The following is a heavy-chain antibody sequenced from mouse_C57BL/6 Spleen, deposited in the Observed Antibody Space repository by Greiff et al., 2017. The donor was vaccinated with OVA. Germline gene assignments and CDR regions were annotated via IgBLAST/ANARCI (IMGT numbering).Heavy chain of an antibody. D-gene: IGHD2-4*01. CDR1: GYTFTDYY. V-gene: IGHV1-19*01. J-gene: IGHJ1*03. CDR2: INPYNGGT. Sequence: EVKLEESGPVLVKPGASVKMSCKASGYTFTDYYMNWVKQSHGKSLEWIGVINPYNGGTSYNQKFKGKATLTVDKSSSTAYMELNSLTSEDSAVYYCARYDSDVWGTGTTVTVSS. CDR3: ARYDSDV.